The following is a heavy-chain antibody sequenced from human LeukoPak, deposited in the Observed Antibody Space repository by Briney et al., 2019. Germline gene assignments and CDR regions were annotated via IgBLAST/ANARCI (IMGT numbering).Heavy chain of an antibody. V-gene: IGHV4-39*07. D-gene: IGHD3-3*01. CDR1: GDSIGSSSYY. CDR3: GSRRTAMFGVIKGPIDY. CDR2: INHSGSP. Sequence: SETLSLTCTVSGDSIGSSSYYWGWIRQPPGKGLEWIGEINHSGSPNNNPSLKSRVSISFDTSKNQFSLKLTSVTAADTAVYYCGSRRTAMFGVIKGPIDYWGQGTLVTVSS. J-gene: IGHJ4*02.